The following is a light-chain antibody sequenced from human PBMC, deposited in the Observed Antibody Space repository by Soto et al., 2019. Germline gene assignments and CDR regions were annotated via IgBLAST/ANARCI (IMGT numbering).Light chain of an antibody. V-gene: IGKV4-1*01. CDR1: QSVLYSSNNKNY. CDR2: WAS. CDR3: QQYYDTPYT. J-gene: IGKJ2*01. Sequence: DIVMTQSPDSLAVSLGERATINCKSSQSVLYSSNNKNYLAWYQQKVGQPPKLPIYWASTRESGVPDRFSGSGSGTDFTLTISSLQAEDVAVYYCQQYYDTPYTFGQGTKLEIK.